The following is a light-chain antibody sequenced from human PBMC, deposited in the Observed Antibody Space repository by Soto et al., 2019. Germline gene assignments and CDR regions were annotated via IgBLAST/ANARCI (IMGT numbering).Light chain of an antibody. CDR3: QQYGSSPPVT. V-gene: IGKV3-20*01. J-gene: IGKJ5*01. Sequence: EIVLTQSPGTLSLSPGGRATLSCRASQSVSSSYLAWYQQKPGQAPRLPIYGASGRATGIPDRFSGSGSGTDFTLTINRLEPEDFAGYDCQQYGSSPPVTFGHGTRLEIK. CDR1: QSVSSSY. CDR2: GAS.